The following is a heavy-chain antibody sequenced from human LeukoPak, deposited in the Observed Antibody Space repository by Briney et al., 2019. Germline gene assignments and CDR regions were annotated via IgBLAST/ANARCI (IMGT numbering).Heavy chain of an antibody. V-gene: IGHV4-38-2*01. J-gene: IGHJ4*02. D-gene: IGHD3-3*01. Sequence: PSETLSLTCAVSGYSISSGYYWVWIRQPPGKGLEWIGSIYHSGSTYYNPSLKSRVTISVDTSKNQFSLKLSSVTAADTAVYYCARLSFLGVAHPSYWGQGTLVTVSS. CDR3: ARLSFLGVAHPSY. CDR1: GYSISSGYY. CDR2: IYHSGST.